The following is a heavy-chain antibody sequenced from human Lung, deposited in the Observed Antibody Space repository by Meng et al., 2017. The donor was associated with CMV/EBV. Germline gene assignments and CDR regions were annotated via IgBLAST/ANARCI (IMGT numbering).Heavy chain of an antibody. J-gene: IGHJ6*04. CDR2: INHSGST. V-gene: IGHV4-34*01. Sequence: SETLSLXXAVYGGSFSGYYWSWIRQPPGKGLEWIGEINHSGSTNYNPSLKSRVTISVDTSKNQFSLKLSSVTAADTAVYYCARSYSYGWGPYYYYYGMDVWGKGTXVTVSS. CDR1: GGSFSGYY. CDR3: ARSYSYGWGPYYYYYGMDV. D-gene: IGHD5-18*01.